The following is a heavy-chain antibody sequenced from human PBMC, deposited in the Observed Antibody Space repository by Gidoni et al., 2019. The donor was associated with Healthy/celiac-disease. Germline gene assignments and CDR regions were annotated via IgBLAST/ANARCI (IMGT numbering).Heavy chain of an antibody. J-gene: IGHJ4*02. CDR3: ARVDWLGFDY. CDR1: GFTFRTYT. D-gene: IGHD5-12*01. CDR2: ISSSSNYI. Sequence: EVQLVESGGGLVKPGGSLRLSCAPSGFTFRTYTMTWVRQAPGRGLEWVSSISSSSNYIYYADSVKGRFTISRDNAKNSLFLQMNSLRAEDTAVYYCARVDWLGFDYWGQGTLVTVSS. V-gene: IGHV3-21*01.